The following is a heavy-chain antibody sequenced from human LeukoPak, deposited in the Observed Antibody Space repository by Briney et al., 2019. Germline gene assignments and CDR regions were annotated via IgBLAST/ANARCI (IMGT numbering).Heavy chain of an antibody. CDR2: IYSGGST. CDR1: GFTVSSNY. CDR3: AVWFGELYSNDY. D-gene: IGHD3-10*01. J-gene: IGHJ4*02. Sequence: GGSLRLSCAASGFTVSSNYMSWVRQAPGKGLEWVSVIYSGGSTYYADPVKGRFTISRDNSKNTLYLQMNSLRAEDTAVYYCAVWFGELYSNDYWGQGTLVTVSS. V-gene: IGHV3-66*01.